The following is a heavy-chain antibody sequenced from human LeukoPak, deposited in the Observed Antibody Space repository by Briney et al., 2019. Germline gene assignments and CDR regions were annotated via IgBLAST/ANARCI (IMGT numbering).Heavy chain of an antibody. D-gene: IGHD2-2*01. V-gene: IGHV3-64*01. CDR3: ARGCSSTSCHGYYYYYMDV. CDR1: GFTFNSYA. CDR2: ISSNGGST. Sequence: PGGSLRFFCAASGFTFNSYAMHWVRQAPGKGLAYVSAISSNGGSTYYANSVKGRFTISRDNSKNTLYLQMGSLRAEDMAVYYCARGCSSTSCHGYYYYYMDVWGKGTTVTVSS. J-gene: IGHJ6*03.